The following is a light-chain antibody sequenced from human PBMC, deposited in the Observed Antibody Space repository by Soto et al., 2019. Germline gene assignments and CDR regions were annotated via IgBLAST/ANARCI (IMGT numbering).Light chain of an antibody. CDR3: CSHGGYNNFDV. CDR1: SSDVGAYNY. J-gene: IGLJ1*01. CDR2: EVS. V-gene: IGLV2-8*01. Sequence: QSALTQPPSASGSPGQSVTISCTGSSSDVGAYNYVSWYQQHPGKVPKLIIYEVSKRPSGVPDRFSASKSGNTASLTVSGLQAEDEADYDCCSHGGYNNFDVFGTGTKVTVL.